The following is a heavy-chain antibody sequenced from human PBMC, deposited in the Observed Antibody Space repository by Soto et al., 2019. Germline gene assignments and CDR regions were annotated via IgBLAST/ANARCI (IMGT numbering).Heavy chain of an antibody. CDR1: GYTFTSYY. D-gene: IGHD2-15*01. V-gene: IGHV1-46*01. CDR3: AREVEDGMDV. CDR2: IKPSGNST. J-gene: IGHJ6*02. Sequence: GASVKVSCKASGYTFTSYYMHWVRQAPGQGLEWMGIIKPSGNSTSYAQKNQGRDTMTRDTTTSTIYMELSSLKSEDTAVYYCAREVEDGMDVWGQGTTVTVSS.